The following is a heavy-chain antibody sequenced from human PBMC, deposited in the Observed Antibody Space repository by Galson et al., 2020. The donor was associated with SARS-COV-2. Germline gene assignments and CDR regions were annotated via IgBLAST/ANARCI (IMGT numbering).Heavy chain of an antibody. J-gene: IGHJ4*02. CDR1: GFTFSSYA. CDR3: AKRHRDSSGFDY. Sequence: GESLKISCAASGFTFSSYAMNWLRQAPGKGLEWVSGVSGSGSTTYSAGSVKGRFTISRDNSQNTLYLQMNSLRAEDTAIYYCAKRHRDSSGFDYWGQGVRVTVSS. V-gene: IGHV3-23*01. D-gene: IGHD3-22*01. CDR2: VSGSGSTT.